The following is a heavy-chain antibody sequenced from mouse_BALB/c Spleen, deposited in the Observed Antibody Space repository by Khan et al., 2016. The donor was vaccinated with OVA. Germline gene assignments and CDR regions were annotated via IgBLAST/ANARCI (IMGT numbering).Heavy chain of an antibody. J-gene: IGHJ2*01. V-gene: IGHV1S81*02. Sequence: QVQLQQPGPELVKPSPSVSISCTVSGYSFTSYCMHWVKQRLGQGLEWFAETIPTNGRTYYNATLKSQATLTVDTSSSTAYMLLSGPTFEDSAFCDSARSKKMVATYFDYWGQGTTLTVSS. CDR1: GYSFTSYC. CDR3: ARSKKMVATYFDY. D-gene: IGHD1-1*02. CDR2: TIPTNGRT.